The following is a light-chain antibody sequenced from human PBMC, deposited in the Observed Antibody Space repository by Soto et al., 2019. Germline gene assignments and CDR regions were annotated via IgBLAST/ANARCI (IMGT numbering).Light chain of an antibody. Sequence: EIVLTQSPATLSLSPGESATLSCRASQSVSVSYLAWYQQKPGQAPRLLLYGASRRATGIPDRFSGSGSGTDFTLIISRLEPEDFAVYYCQQYGDSPEFGQGTRLEIK. CDR2: GAS. CDR1: QSVSVSY. J-gene: IGKJ5*01. CDR3: QQYGDSPE. V-gene: IGKV3-20*01.